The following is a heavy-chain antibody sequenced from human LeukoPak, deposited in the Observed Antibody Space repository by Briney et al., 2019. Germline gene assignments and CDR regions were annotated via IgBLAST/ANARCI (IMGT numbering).Heavy chain of an antibody. Sequence: PGGSLRLSCAASGFTFSSYAVSWVRQAPGKGLEWVSGISGSGGSTYYADSVKGRFTISRDNSKNTLYLQMNSLRTEDTAVYYCAKTPKIRGVSNFDYWGQRTLVTVSP. J-gene: IGHJ4*02. V-gene: IGHV3-23*01. CDR2: ISGSGGST. D-gene: IGHD3-10*01. CDR3: AKTPKIRGVSNFDY. CDR1: GFTFSSYA.